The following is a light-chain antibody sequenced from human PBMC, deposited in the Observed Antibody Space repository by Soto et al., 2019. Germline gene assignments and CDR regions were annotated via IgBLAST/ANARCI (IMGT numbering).Light chain of an antibody. CDR1: TGAVTSGHY. CDR2: DTN. Sequence: QAVVTQEPSLTVSPGGTVTLTCGSSTGAVTSGHYPYWFQQKPGQAPRTLIYDTNNKHSWTPARFSGSLLGGKAALTLSGAQPDDEADYFCLLFYSGVVVFGGGTKLTVL. J-gene: IGLJ2*01. V-gene: IGLV7-46*01. CDR3: LLFYSGVVV.